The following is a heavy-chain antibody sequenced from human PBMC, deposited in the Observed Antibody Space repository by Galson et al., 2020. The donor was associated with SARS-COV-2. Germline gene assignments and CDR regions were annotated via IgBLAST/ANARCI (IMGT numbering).Heavy chain of an antibody. D-gene: IGHD4-17*01. V-gene: IGHV3-11*01. Sequence: SCAASGFTFSDYYMSWIRQAPGKGLEWVSYISSSGSTIYYADSVKGRFTISRDNAKNSLYLQMNSLRAEDTAVYYCARDFAVTTGRDYYYYYGMDVWGQGTTVTVSS. J-gene: IGHJ6*02. CDR1: GFTFSDYY. CDR3: ARDFAVTTGRDYYYYYGMDV. CDR2: ISSSGSTI.